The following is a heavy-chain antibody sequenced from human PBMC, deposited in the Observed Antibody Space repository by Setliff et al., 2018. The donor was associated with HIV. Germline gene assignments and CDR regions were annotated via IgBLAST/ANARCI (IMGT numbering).Heavy chain of an antibody. CDR1: GYSFTSYG. CDR3: ARGTTPLVLFDP. V-gene: IGHV1-18*01. D-gene: IGHD2-2*01. CDR2: ISAYYVNT. J-gene: IGHJ5*02. Sequence: ASVKVSCKASGYSFTSYGVSWVRQAPGQGLEWMGWISAYYVNTNYAQKLQGRVTMTTDTSTSTAYMELRSLRSDDTAVYYCARGTTPLVLFDPWGQGTLVTVSS.